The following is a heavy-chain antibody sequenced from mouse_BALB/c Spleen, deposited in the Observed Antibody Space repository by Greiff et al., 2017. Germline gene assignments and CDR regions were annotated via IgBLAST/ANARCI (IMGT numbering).Heavy chain of an antibody. CDR3: ARESYPSYGNYEAMDY. Sequence: QVQLKESGPGLVAPSQSLSITCTVSGFSLTSYGVHWVRQPPGKGLEWLGVIWAGGSTNYNSALMSRLSISKDNSKSQVFLKMNSLQTDDTAMYYCARESYPSYGNYEAMDYWGQGTSVTVSS. CDR2: IWAGGST. CDR1: GFSLTSYG. D-gene: IGHD2-1*01. J-gene: IGHJ4*01. V-gene: IGHV2-9*02.